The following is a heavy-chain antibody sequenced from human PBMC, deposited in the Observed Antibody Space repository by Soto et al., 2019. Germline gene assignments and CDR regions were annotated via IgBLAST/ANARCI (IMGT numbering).Heavy chain of an antibody. V-gene: IGHV4-34*01. Sequence: SETLSLTCAVYGGSFSGYCWSWIRQPPGKGLEWIGEINHSGSTNYNPSLKSRVTISVDTSKNQFSLKLSSVTAADTAVYYCARGRVVVAATAYYFDYWGQGTLVTVSS. CDR1: GGSFSGYC. D-gene: IGHD2-15*01. J-gene: IGHJ4*02. CDR3: ARGRVVVAATAYYFDY. CDR2: INHSGST.